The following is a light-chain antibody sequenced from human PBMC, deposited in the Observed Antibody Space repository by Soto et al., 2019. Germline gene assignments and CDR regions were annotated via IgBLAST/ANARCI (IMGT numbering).Light chain of an antibody. CDR2: DAS. CDR1: QSVSNNY. CDR3: QQRSNWPPLT. J-gene: IGKJ4*01. Sequence: EFVLTQSPGTLSLSPGERVTLSCRASQSVSNNYLAWYQQKPGQAPRLLIYDASNRATGIPARFSGSGSGTDFTLTISSLEPEDFAVYYCQQRSNWPPLTFGGGTK. V-gene: IGKV3-11*01.